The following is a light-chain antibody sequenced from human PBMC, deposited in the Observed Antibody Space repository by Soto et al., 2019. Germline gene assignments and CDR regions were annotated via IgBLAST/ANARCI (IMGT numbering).Light chain of an antibody. CDR2: LGF. Sequence: EIVMTRSPPSLSVIPGEPASLSCRSSQSVLHPNENTYLDWYLQKPGQSPQLLIYLGFYRASGVSDRFSGSGTGTDFTLKISRVEAEDVGVYYCMQAQQTPTFGQGTKLEIQ. CDR1: QSVLHPNENTY. V-gene: IGKV2-28*01. J-gene: IGKJ1*01. CDR3: MQAQQTPT.